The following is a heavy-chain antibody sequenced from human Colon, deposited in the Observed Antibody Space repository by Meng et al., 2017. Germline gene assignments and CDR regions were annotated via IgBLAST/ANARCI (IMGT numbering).Heavy chain of an antibody. D-gene: IGHD5-18*01. J-gene: IGHJ4*02. V-gene: IGHV4-30-2*01. CDR2: IYHSGST. CDR1: GGSISSGGFS. CDR3: ARVRLDTAMVTLDY. Sequence: QLQLQECGSGLVKPSQTLSLTCAVSGGSISSGGFSWRWVRQPPGKGLEWIGEIYHSGSTNYNPSLKSRVTISVDKSKNQFSLKLSSVTAADTAVYYCARVRLDTAMVTLDYWGQGTLVTVSS.